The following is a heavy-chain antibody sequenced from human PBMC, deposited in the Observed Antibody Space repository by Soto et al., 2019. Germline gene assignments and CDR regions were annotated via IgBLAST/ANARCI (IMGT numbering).Heavy chain of an antibody. J-gene: IGHJ4*02. Sequence: SETLSLTCTVSGGSISSYYWSWIRQRPGKGLEWMGYIYYSGSTNYNPSLKSRVTISVDTSKNQFSLKLTSVTAADTALYYCARRYGWLYFDYWGQGSLVTVSS. CDR2: IYYSGST. CDR3: ARRYGWLYFDY. CDR1: GGSISSYY. V-gene: IGHV4-59*08. D-gene: IGHD6-19*01.